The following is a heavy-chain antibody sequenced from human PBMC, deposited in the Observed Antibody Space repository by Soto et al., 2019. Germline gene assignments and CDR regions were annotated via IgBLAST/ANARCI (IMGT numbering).Heavy chain of an antibody. Sequence: QVHLVQSGGGVVQPGRSLRLSCAASGFAFNTYSMHWVRQAPGRGLEWVAVIYGGGDTYYADSVKGRFTISRDNFNNTLYLQMSRLRVEDTARYFCVRERAAYWFDPWGQGTLVTVSS. J-gene: IGHJ5*02. CDR3: VRERAAYWFDP. CDR1: GFAFNTYS. V-gene: IGHV3-30*14. CDR2: IYGGGDT.